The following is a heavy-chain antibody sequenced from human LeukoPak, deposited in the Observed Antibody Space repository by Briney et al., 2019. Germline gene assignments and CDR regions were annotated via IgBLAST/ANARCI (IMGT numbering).Heavy chain of an antibody. CDR1: GDSISTYY. V-gene: IGHV4-4*07. CDR2: IHTSGRA. J-gene: IGHJ4*02. CDR3: ARALEFSSGWLLDY. Sequence: PSETLSLTCTVSGDSISTYYWSWIRQSAGKGLEWIGRIHTSGRANYNPSLKSRVTMSVDTSKTQFSLKVNSVTAADTGVYYCARALEFSSGWLLDYWGQGSLVTVSS. D-gene: IGHD6-19*01.